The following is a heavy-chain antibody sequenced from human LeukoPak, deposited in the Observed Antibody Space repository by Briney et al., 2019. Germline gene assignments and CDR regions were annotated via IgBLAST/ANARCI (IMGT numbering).Heavy chain of an antibody. J-gene: IGHJ4*02. CDR2: LHHTRST. CDR3: ARDRESAPWQLLLDY. Sequence: SETLSLPCAVSGYSIRSGYYWAWIQQPPGKGLEWFGSLHHTRSTYYNPSLKSRVTMSVDRSNNKFSLNLNSVTATDTAVYYCARDRESAPWQLLLDYWGQGIVVTVSS. V-gene: IGHV4-38-2*02. CDR1: GYSIRSGYY. D-gene: IGHD1-26*01.